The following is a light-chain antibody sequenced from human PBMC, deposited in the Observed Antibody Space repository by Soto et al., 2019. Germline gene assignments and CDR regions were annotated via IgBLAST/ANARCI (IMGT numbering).Light chain of an antibody. V-gene: IGKV3-15*01. Sequence: EIVMTPSPATLSVSPGERVTLCCRASQSVSSNLAWYQQKPGQAPRLLIYGASTRATGIPARFSGSGSGTEFTLTISSLQSEDFAVYYCQQYNNWPRTFGQGTKADIK. CDR2: GAS. CDR3: QQYNNWPRT. CDR1: QSVSSN. J-gene: IGKJ1*01.